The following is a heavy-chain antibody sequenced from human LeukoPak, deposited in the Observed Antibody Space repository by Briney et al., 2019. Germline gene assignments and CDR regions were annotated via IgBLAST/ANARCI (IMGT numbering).Heavy chain of an antibody. D-gene: IGHD6-19*01. CDR1: GYTFTSYD. J-gene: IGHJ4*02. CDR3: ARTSLGVAGNNY. Sequence: ASVKVSCKASGYTFTSYDINWVRQATGQGLEWMGWMNPNSGNTGYAQKFQGRVTMTRNTSISTAYMELSSLRSEDTAVYYCARTSLGVAGNNYWGQGTLVTVSS. V-gene: IGHV1-8*01. CDR2: MNPNSGNT.